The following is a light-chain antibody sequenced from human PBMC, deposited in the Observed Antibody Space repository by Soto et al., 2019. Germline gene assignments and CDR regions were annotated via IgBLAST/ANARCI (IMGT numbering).Light chain of an antibody. Sequence: QSALTQPASVSGSPGQSITISCTGTSSDVGGYNYVSWYQQHPGKAPKLMIYDVSNRPSGVSNRFSGSKSGNTASLTISGLQAEDGADYYCSSYTSSSTPEVVFGGGTKLTVL. CDR3: SSYTSSSTPEVV. V-gene: IGLV2-14*01. CDR2: DVS. CDR1: SSDVGGYNY. J-gene: IGLJ2*01.